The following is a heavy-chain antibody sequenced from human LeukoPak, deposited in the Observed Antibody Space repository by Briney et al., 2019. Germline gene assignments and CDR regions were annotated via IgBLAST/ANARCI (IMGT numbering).Heavy chain of an antibody. Sequence: GGSLGPSCEPSGFPFDVIAMHWVGKAPGRGWGGAPGISWNSGSIGYADSVKGRFTISRDDAKNSLYLQMNSLRAEDTALYYCAKDIGKDDYGDYFDYWGQGTLVTVSS. V-gene: IGHV3-9*01. CDR2: ISWNSGSI. CDR3: AKDIGKDDYGDYFDY. J-gene: IGHJ4*02. D-gene: IGHD4-17*01. CDR1: GFPFDVIA.